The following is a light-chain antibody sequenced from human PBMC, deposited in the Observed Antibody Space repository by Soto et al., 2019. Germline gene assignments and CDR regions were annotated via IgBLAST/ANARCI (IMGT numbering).Light chain of an antibody. CDR2: GAS. CDR1: QTVRNNY. J-gene: IGKJ1*01. V-gene: IGKV3-20*01. CDR3: QQYGSSGT. Sequence: EFVLTQSPGTLSLSTGERATLSCRASQTVRNNYLAWYQQKPGQAPRLLIYGASNRATGIPDRFSGSGSGTDFTLTISRLEPEDFAVYYCQQYGSSGTFGQGTKVDIK.